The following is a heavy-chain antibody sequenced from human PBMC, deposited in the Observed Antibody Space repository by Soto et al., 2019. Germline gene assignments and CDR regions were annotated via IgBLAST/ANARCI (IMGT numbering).Heavy chain of an antibody. J-gene: IGHJ6*02. Sequence: SETLSLTCAVYGGSFSGYYWSWIRQPPEKGLEWIGEINHSGSTNYNPSLKSRVTISVDTSKNQFSLKLSSVTAADTAVYYCARAEGIVVVAIGMDVWGQGTTVTVSS. CDR1: GGSFSGYY. CDR3: ARAEGIVVVAIGMDV. V-gene: IGHV4-34*01. CDR2: INHSGST. D-gene: IGHD2-15*01.